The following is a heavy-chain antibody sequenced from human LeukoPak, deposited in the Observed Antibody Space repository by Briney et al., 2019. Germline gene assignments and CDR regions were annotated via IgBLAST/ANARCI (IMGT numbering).Heavy chain of an antibody. CDR1: GFTFSSYA. Sequence: GGSLRLSCAASGFTFSSYAMHWVRQAPGKGLEWVAFIRYDGSHKYYADSVKGRFTISRDDSKYTLYLQMNSLRVEDTAVYYCAKDLLRDRWFGESWGQGTLVTVSS. CDR3: AKDLLRDRWFGES. D-gene: IGHD3-10*01. V-gene: IGHV3-30*02. J-gene: IGHJ5*02. CDR2: IRYDGSHK.